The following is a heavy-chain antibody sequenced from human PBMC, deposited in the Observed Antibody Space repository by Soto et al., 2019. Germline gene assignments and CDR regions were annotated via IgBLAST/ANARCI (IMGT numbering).Heavy chain of an antibody. CDR1: GFTFSSYA. Sequence: QPGGSLRLSCAASGFTFSSYAMSWVRQAPGKGLEWVAVISYDGSNKYYADSVKGRFTISRDNSKNTLYLQMNSLRAEDTAVYYCAKDQKSYYGFDYWGQGTLVTVSS. CDR2: ISYDGSNK. D-gene: IGHD1-26*01. CDR3: AKDQKSYYGFDY. V-gene: IGHV3-30*18. J-gene: IGHJ4*02.